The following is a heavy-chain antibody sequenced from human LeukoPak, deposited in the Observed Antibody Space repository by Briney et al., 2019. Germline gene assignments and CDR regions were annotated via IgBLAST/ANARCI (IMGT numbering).Heavy chain of an antibody. CDR1: GDSFSSYH. J-gene: IGHJ4*02. Sequence: TSETLSLTCTVSGDSFSSYHWSWLRQPPGKGLEWIGYISSSGGTSYNPSLETRLTISVDTSKNQFSLKLSSVTAADTAVYYCARVGRGDHTWGSYYCDHWGQGTLVSVSS. CDR2: ISSSGGT. D-gene: IGHD3-16*01. V-gene: IGHV4-59*01. CDR3: ARVGRGDHTWGSYYCDH.